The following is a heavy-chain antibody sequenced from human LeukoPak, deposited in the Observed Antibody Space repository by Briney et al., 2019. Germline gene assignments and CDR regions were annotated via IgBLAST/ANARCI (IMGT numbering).Heavy chain of an antibody. Sequence: PGGSLRLSSAASVFTFSIYWMRCVPHTPGKGLVWVSHINIVGSSTCYADSVKGGFTISRDNAKNTLYLQMNSLRAEDTPVYYCARGRDGTDYWGQGTLVTVSS. CDR3: ARGRDGTDY. V-gene: IGHV3-74*01. CDR2: INIVGSST. CDR1: VFTFSIYW. D-gene: IGHD5-24*01. J-gene: IGHJ4*02.